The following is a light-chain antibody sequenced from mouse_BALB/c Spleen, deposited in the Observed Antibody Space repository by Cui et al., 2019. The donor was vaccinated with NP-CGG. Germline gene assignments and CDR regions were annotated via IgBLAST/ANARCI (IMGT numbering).Light chain of an antibody. CDR1: TGAVTTSNY. V-gene: IGLV1*01. CDR2: GTN. J-gene: IGLJ1*01. Sequence: QPVVTQEPALPPSPGETVTLTCRSSTGAVTTSNYANWVQEKPDHLFTGLIGGTNNRAPGVPDRFSGSLIGDKAALTITGAQTEDEAIYFCALWYSNHWVFGGGTKLTVL. CDR3: ALWYSNHWV.